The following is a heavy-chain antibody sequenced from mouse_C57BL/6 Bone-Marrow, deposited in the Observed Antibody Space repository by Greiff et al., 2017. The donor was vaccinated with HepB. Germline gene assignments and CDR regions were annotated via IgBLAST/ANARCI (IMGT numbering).Heavy chain of an antibody. D-gene: IGHD1-1*01. CDR2: INPYNGGT. CDR1: GYTFTDYY. Sequence: VQLQQSGPVLVKPGASVKMSFKASGYTFTDYYMNWVKQSHGKGLEWIGVINPYNGGTSYNQKFKGKATLTVDKSSSTAYMELNSLTSEDSAVYYCARGGFITTNYFDYWGQGTTLTVSS. J-gene: IGHJ2*01. CDR3: ARGGFITTNYFDY. V-gene: IGHV1-19*01.